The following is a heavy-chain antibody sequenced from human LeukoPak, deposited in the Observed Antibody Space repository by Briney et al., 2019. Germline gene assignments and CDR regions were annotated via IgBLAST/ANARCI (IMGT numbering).Heavy chain of an antibody. J-gene: IGHJ4*02. CDR2: INPNSGGT. D-gene: IGHD6-13*01. V-gene: IGHV1-2*06. CDR3: ARPRRGSSWYEY. CDR1: GYTFTGYY. Sequence: GASVKVCCKASGYTFTGYYMHWVRQAPGQGLEWMGRINPNSGGTNYAQKFQGRVTMTRATSISTAYMELSRLRSDDTAVYYCARPRRGSSWYEYWGQGTLVTVSS.